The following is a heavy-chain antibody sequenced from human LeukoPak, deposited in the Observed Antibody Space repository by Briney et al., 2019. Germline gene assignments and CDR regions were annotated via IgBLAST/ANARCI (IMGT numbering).Heavy chain of an antibody. CDR3: AELGITMIGGV. J-gene: IGHJ6*04. V-gene: IGHV3-30*02. CDR1: GFNFRGSG. D-gene: IGHD3-10*02. Sequence: GSLRLSCAASGFNFRGSGMHWVRQAPGKGLEWVAFIQYDASQIYYADSVKGRFTISRDNAKNSLYLQMNSLRAEDTAVYYCAELGITMIGGVWGKGTTVTISS. CDR2: IQYDASQI.